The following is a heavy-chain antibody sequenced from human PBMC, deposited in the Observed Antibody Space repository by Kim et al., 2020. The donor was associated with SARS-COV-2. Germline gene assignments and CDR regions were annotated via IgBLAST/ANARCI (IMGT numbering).Heavy chain of an antibody. V-gene: IGHV4-39*01. J-gene: IGHJ4*02. Sequence: LKSRVTISVDTSKNQFSLKLSSVTAADTAVYYCASSITIFGVVIIDFDYWGQGTLVTVSS. CDR3: ASSITIFGVVIIDFDY. D-gene: IGHD3-3*01.